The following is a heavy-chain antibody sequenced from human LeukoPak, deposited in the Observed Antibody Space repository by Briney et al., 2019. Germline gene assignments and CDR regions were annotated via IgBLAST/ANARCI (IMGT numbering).Heavy chain of an antibody. CDR2: IYHTENT. CDR1: GYSLSDGFY. J-gene: IGHJ5*02. CDR3: ATSGVLYWIQT. Sequence: SETLSLTCSVSGYSLSDGFYWGWIRQPPGKGLEWIGTIYHTENTYYNPSLESRITISVDTSKNQFSLKLTSVTATDTAVYYCATSGVLYWIQTWGQGTLVTVSS. D-gene: IGHD2-15*01. V-gene: IGHV4-38-2*01.